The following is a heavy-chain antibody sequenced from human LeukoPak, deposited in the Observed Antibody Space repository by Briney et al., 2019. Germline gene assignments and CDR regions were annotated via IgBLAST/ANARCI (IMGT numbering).Heavy chain of an antibody. J-gene: IGHJ3*01. CDR2: VSYSGGT. D-gene: IGHD5-12*01. V-gene: IGHV4-59*02. CDR3: ARAPMAITTSAFPDAFDF. CDR1: GDSVSGHY. Sequence: PSETLSLTCTVSGDSVSGHYWSWIRQTPGKGLEWIGYVSYSGGTNYNPSLKRRVSISLDTSKNQFSPKLSSPAAADPAVYYCARAPMAITTSAFPDAFDFWGQGTMVTVSS.